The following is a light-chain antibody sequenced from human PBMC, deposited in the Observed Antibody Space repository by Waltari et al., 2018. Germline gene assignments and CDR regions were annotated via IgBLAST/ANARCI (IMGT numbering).Light chain of an antibody. V-gene: IGKV1-39*01. J-gene: IGKJ4*01. Sequence: DIQMPQAPSSLSASVGDRVTITCRASRDITNFVNWNQQKAGKAPQLLIYAASSLQGGVPSRFSGGGSGTDFNLTITSLRPDDFATYYCQQTYNIPRTFGGGTKVEIK. CDR3: QQTYNIPRT. CDR2: AAS. CDR1: RDITNF.